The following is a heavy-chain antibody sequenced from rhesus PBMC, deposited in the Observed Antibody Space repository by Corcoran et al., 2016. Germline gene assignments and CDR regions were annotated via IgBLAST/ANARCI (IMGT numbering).Heavy chain of an antibody. V-gene: IGHV1S2*01. J-gene: IGHJ2*01. Sequence: QVHLVQYGAEVKKPGSSVKVSCKASGYTFTEHYKHRGRPAPRQGLEWMGWFNPYNGNTKFAQKFQGRVTLTRDTSTITAHMELRSLRSEDTAVYYCARGRYTVSTVREKDWYFDLWGPGTPITISS. D-gene: IGHD5-24*01. CDR2: FNPYNGNT. CDR1: GYTFTEHY. CDR3: ARGRYTVSTVREKDWYFDL.